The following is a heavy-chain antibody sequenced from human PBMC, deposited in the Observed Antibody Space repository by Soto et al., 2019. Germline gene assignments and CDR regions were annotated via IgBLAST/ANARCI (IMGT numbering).Heavy chain of an antibody. CDR2: IYSSGRT. CDR3: ARAWFDSTASFPLEY. D-gene: IGHD3-22*01. CDR1: GFTLSSHY. Sequence: GALRLSCVVSGFTLSSHYMNWVRQAPGKGLEWVSVIYSSGRTYYADSVKGRFTISRHSSENTVYLQMNSLTIEDTAIYYCARAWFDSTASFPLEYWGQGTRVTLSS. J-gene: IGHJ4*02. V-gene: IGHV3-53*04.